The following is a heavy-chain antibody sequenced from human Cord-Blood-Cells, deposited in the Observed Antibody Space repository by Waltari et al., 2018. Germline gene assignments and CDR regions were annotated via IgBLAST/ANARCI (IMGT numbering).Heavy chain of an antibody. CDR1: GFTFSSYG. V-gene: IGHV3-33*01. D-gene: IGHD6-6*01. Sequence: QVQLVESGGGVVQPGRSLRLSCAASGFTFSSYGMHWVRQAPCTGLEWVAVIWYDGSNKYYAESVKGRFTISRDNSKNTLYLQMNSLRAEDTAVYYCARDTEYSSSYYYYYYYMDVWGKGTTVTVSS. CDR2: IWYDGSNK. J-gene: IGHJ6*03. CDR3: ARDTEYSSSYYYYYYYMDV.